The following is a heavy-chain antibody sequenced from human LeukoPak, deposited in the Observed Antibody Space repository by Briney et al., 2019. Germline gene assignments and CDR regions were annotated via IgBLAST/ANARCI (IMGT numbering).Heavy chain of an antibody. CDR1: GGSISSGSYY. CDR2: IYYSGST. D-gene: IGHD3-10*01. CDR3: ARHWGTMVRGVGYFDY. V-gene: IGHV4-61*01. Sequence: SETLSLTCTVSGGSISSGSYYWSWIRQPPGKGLEWIGYIYYSGSTNYNPSLKSRVTISVDTSKNQFSLKLSSVTAADTAVYYCARHWGTMVRGVGYFDYWGQGTLVTVSS. J-gene: IGHJ4*02.